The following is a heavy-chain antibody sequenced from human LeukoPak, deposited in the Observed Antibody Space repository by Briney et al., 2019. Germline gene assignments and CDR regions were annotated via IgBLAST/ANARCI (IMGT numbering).Heavy chain of an antibody. CDR3: AKAKSPHYYYYGMDV. CDR2: ISGSGGST. CDR1: GFTFSSYA. J-gene: IGHJ6*02. Sequence: GGSLRLSCAASGFTFSSYAMSWVRQAPGKGLEWVSAISGSGGSTYYADSVKGRFTISRDNSKNTLYLQMNSLRAEDTAVYYCAKAKSPHYYYYGMDVWGQGTTVTVSS. V-gene: IGHV3-23*01.